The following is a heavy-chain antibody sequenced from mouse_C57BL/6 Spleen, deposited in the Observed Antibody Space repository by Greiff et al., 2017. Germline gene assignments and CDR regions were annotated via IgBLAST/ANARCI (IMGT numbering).Heavy chain of an antibody. Sequence: EVKLVESGGGLVQPGGSLSLSCAASGFTFTDYYMSWVRQPPGKALEWLGFIRNKANGYTTEYSASVKGRFTISRDNSQSILYLQMNALRAEDSATYYCARYEGWSCAYWGQGTLVTVSA. CDR2: IRNKANGYTT. J-gene: IGHJ3*01. V-gene: IGHV7-3*01. CDR3: ARYEGWSCAY. D-gene: IGHD2-3*01. CDR1: GFTFTDYY.